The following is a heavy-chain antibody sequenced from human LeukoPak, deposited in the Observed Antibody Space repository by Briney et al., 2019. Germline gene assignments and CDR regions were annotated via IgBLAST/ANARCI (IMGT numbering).Heavy chain of an antibody. V-gene: IGHV4-59*01. CDR3: ARAPSPPLHYDEKGNWFDP. D-gene: IGHD4-17*01. CDR1: GGSISSYY. CDR2: IYYSGST. J-gene: IGHJ5*02. Sequence: SETLSLTCTVSGGSISSYYWSWIRQPPGKGLEWIGYIYYSGSTDYNPSLQSRVIISVDTSKNQFSLRLSSVTAADTAVYYCARAPSPPLHYDEKGNWFDPWGQGTLVTVSS.